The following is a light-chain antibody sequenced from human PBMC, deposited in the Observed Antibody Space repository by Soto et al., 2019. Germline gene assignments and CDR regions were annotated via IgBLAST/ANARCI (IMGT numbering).Light chain of an antibody. J-gene: IGKJ1*01. CDR2: GAS. CDR3: QHYNSYPWT. Sequence: DIQMTQSPSTLSASVGDRVTITCRASQNIERWLAWYQQKPGKAPNLLIYGASSLESGVPSRFSGSGSGTEFTLTISSLRPDDFATYYCQHYNSYPWTFGQGTKVEIK. CDR1: QNIERW. V-gene: IGKV1-5*03.